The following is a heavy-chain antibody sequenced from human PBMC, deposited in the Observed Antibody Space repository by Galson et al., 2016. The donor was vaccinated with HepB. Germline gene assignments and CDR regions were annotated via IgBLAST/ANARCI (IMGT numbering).Heavy chain of an antibody. CDR1: GFTFSNAW. CDR2: ITSNSDGGTT. Sequence: SLRLSCAASGFTFSNAWMNWVRQAPGKGLEWVGRITSNSDGGTTDYAAPVKGRFTVSRDDSKNTLYLKMNSLKTEDTAVYYCTTDGSHYYDSMRYWGQGTLVTVSS. J-gene: IGHJ4*02. D-gene: IGHD3-22*01. V-gene: IGHV3-15*07. CDR3: TTDGSHYYDSMRY.